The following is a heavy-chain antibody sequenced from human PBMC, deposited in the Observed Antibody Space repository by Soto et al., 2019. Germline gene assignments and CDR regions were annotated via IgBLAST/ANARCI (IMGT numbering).Heavy chain of an antibody. D-gene: IGHD3-10*01. J-gene: IGHJ4*02. Sequence: SETLSLTCAVSGGSISSSNWWSWVRQPPGEGLEWIGEIYHSGSTNYNPSLKSRVTISVDKSKNQFSLKLSSVTAADTAVYYCASRGSGSATFDYWGQGTLVTVSS. CDR1: GGSISSSNW. CDR3: ASRGSGSATFDY. V-gene: IGHV4-4*02. CDR2: IYHSGST.